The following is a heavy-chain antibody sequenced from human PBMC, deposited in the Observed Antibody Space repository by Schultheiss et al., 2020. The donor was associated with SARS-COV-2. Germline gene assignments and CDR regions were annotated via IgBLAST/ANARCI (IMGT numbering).Heavy chain of an antibody. J-gene: IGHJ5*02. CDR2: IYYSGST. Sequence: SETLSLTCTVSGGSISSSSYYWGWIRRPPGKGLEWIGSIYYSGSTYYNPSLKSRVTISVDTSKNQFSLKLSSVTAADTAVYYCARAPPSGDNGSGSPFDPWGQGTLVTVSS. CDR1: GGSISSSSYY. V-gene: IGHV4-39*07. D-gene: IGHD3-10*01. CDR3: ARAPPSGDNGSGSPFDP.